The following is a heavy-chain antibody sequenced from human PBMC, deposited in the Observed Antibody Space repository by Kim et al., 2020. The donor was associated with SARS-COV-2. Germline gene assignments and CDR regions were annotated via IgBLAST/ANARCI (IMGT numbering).Heavy chain of an antibody. D-gene: IGHD5-18*01. J-gene: IGHJ4*02. Sequence: GGSLRLSCAASGFTFSTYGMSWVRQAPGKGLEWVSAITGNGAVTYYADSVKGRFAISRDNSKNTLYLQMNSLRAEDTATYYCAKRGVDAVMGRLCDYWGQGTLVTVS. CDR1: GFTFSTYG. CDR2: ITGNGAVT. V-gene: IGHV3-23*01. CDR3: AKRGVDAVMGRLCDY.